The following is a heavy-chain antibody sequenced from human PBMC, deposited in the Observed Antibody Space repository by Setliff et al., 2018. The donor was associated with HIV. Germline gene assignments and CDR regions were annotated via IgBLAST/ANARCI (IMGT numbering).Heavy chain of an antibody. CDR3: TRAQIAAPRPFGY. J-gene: IGHJ4*02. CDR1: GGSFSGYY. D-gene: IGHD2-21*01. V-gene: IGHV4-34*01. CDR2: VNHKGVA. Sequence: SGTLSLTCAVYGGSFSGYYWTWIRQSPGRGLEWIGEVNHKGVANYSPSLMRRATISADTSKNQFSLRLSSVTAADTALYFCTRAQIAAPRPFGYWGQGTLVTVSS.